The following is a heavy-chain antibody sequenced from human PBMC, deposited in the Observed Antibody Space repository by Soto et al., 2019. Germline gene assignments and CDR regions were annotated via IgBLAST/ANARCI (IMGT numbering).Heavy chain of an antibody. J-gene: IGHJ4*02. CDR2: IIPIFGTA. V-gene: IGHV1-69*06. CDR3: ARDREGSSSWYASLQYYFDY. CDR1: GGTFSSYA. D-gene: IGHD6-13*01. Sequence: VQLVQSGAEVKKPGSSVKVSCKASGGTFSSYAISWVRQAPGQGLEWMGGIIPIFGTANYAQKFQGRVTITADKSTSTAYMELSSLRSEDTAVYYCARDREGSSSWYASLQYYFDYWGQGTLVTVSS.